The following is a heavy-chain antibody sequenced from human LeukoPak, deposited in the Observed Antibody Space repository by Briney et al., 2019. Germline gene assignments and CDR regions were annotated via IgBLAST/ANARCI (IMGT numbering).Heavy chain of an antibody. V-gene: IGHV4-31*03. CDR1: GGSLSSGGYY. CDR3: ARAPFIPAAIDY. CDR2: IYYSGST. J-gene: IGHJ4*02. D-gene: IGHD2-2*01. Sequence: SETLSLTCTVSGGSLSSGGYYWSWIRQHPGTGLEWIGYIYYSGSTYYNPSLKSRLTISVDTSKNQFSLKLSSVTAADTAVYYCARAPFIPAAIDYWGQGTLVTVSS.